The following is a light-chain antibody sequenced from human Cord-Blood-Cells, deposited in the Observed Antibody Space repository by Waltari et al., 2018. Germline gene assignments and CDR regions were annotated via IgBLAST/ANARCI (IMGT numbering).Light chain of an antibody. Sequence: QSALTQPASVAGSPGQSVTISCTGTSSDVVSYNLVSWYQPHPGKAPKLMIYEVSKRPSGVSNRFSGSKSGNTASLTISGLQAEDEADYYCCSYAGSSTLVFGGGTKLTVL. CDR3: CSYAGSSTLV. CDR2: EVS. V-gene: IGLV2-23*02. CDR1: SSDVVSYNL. J-gene: IGLJ2*01.